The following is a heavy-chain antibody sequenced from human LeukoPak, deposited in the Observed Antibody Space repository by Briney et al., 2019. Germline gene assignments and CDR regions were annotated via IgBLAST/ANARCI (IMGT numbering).Heavy chain of an antibody. D-gene: IGHD2-15*01. CDR2: ISGSGGST. CDR1: GFTFSSYG. CDR3: ARPRLEYCSGGSCFDAFDI. V-gene: IGHV3-23*01. J-gene: IGHJ3*02. Sequence: PGGTLRLSCAASGFTFSSYGMSWVRQAPGKGLEWVSAISGSGGSTYYADSVKGRFTISRDNSKNTLFLQMNSLTAEGTAIYSCARPRLEYCSGGSCFDAFDIWGQGTMVTVSS.